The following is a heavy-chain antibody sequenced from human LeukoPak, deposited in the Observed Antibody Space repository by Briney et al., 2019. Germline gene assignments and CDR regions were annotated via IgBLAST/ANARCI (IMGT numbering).Heavy chain of an antibody. Sequence: PSETLSLTCTASGGSISSSSYYWGWIRQPPGKGLEWIGSIYYSGSTYYNPSLKSRVTISVDTSKNQFSLKLSSVTAADTAVYYCARLPFCSSTSCSDYWGQGTLVTVSS. J-gene: IGHJ4*02. V-gene: IGHV4-39*01. CDR1: GGSISSSSYY. CDR3: ARLPFCSSTSCSDY. CDR2: IYYSGST. D-gene: IGHD2-2*01.